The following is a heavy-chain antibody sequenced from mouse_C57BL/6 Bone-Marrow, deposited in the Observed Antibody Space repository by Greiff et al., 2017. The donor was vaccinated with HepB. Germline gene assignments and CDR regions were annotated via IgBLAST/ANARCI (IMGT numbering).Heavy chain of an antibody. CDR3: ARYYGSTMDY. J-gene: IGHJ4*01. CDR2: IYPGSGST. V-gene: IGHV1-55*01. D-gene: IGHD1-1*01. Sequence: RPGQGLEWIGDIYPGSGSTNYNEKFKSKATLTVDTSSSTAYMQLSSLTSEDSAVYYCARYYGSTMDYWGQGTSVTVSS.